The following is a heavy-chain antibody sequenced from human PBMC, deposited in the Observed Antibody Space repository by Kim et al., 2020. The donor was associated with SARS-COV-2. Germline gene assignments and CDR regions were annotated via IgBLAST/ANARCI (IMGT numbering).Heavy chain of an antibody. D-gene: IGHD2-2*02. CDR3: ARGTRQQFCSSTSCYSWFDP. J-gene: IGHJ5*02. CDR1: GGSFSGYY. Sequence: SETLSLTCAVYGGSFSGYYWSWIRQPPGKGLEWIGEINHSGSTNYNPSLKSRVTISVDTSKNQFSLKLSSVTAADTAVYYCARGTRQQFCSSTSCYSWFDPWGQGTLVTVSS. V-gene: IGHV4-34*01. CDR2: INHSGST.